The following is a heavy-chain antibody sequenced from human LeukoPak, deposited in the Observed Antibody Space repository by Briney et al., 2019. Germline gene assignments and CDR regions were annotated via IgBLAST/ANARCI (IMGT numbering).Heavy chain of an antibody. J-gene: IGHJ3*02. D-gene: IGHD4-17*01. V-gene: IGHV1-18*01. CDR2: ISAYNGNT. CDR1: GYTFTSYG. CDR3: ARDTYYGDYGERGDDAFDI. Sequence: GASVKVSCKASGYTFTSYGISWVRQAPGQGLEWMGWISAYNGNTNYAQKLQGRVTMTTDTSTSTAYMELRSLRSDDTAVYYCARDTYYGDYGERGDDAFDIWGQGTMVTVSS.